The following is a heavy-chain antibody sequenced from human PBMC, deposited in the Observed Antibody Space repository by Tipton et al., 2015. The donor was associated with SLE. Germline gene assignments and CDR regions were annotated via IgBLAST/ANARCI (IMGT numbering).Heavy chain of an antibody. CDR2: MYYSGST. V-gene: IGHV4-59*08. D-gene: IGHD4-11*01. CDR3: ARGFTVTGRGYYYYYTDV. J-gene: IGHJ6*03. Sequence: TLSLTCTVSGGSISSYYWSWIRQPPGKGLEWIGYMYYSGSTNYNPSLKSRVTISVDTSKNQFSLKLSSVTAADTAVYYCARGFTVTGRGYYYYYTDVWGKGTMVTVSS. CDR1: GGSISSYY.